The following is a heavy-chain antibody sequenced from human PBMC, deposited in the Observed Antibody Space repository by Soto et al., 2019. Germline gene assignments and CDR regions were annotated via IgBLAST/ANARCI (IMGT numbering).Heavy chain of an antibody. CDR2: ISYDGSNK. CDR1: GFTFSSYG. V-gene: IGHV3-30*18. D-gene: IGHD3-3*01. Sequence: PGGSLRLSCAASGFTFSSYGMHWVRQAPGKGLEWVAVISYDGSNKYYADSVKGRFTTSRDNSKNTLYLQMNSLRAEDTAVYYCAKDKTYYDFWSGYSYYGMDVWGQGTTVTVSS. J-gene: IGHJ6*02. CDR3: AKDKTYYDFWSGYSYYGMDV.